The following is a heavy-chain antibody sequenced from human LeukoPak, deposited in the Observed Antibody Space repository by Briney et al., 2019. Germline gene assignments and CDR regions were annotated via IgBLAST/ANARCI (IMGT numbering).Heavy chain of an antibody. V-gene: IGHV3-7*01. Sequence: GGSLRLSCAASGVTISLYWMSWVRQAPGKGLQWVASIKQDGGETFYVDSVKGRFTISRDNAKNSLYLQMNSLRAEDTAVYYCARQKDCSSTSCYRDYYYYYMDVWGKGTTVTVSS. J-gene: IGHJ6*03. CDR1: GVTISLYW. CDR3: ARQKDCSSTSCYRDYYYYYMDV. CDR2: IKQDGGET. D-gene: IGHD2-2*02.